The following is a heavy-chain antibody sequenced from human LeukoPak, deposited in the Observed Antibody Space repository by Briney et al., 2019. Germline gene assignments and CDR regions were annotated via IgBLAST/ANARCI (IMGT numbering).Heavy chain of an antibody. V-gene: IGHV4-4*07. CDR1: GGSIINYY. D-gene: IGHD6-19*01. J-gene: IGHJ4*02. Sequence: SETLSLTCTVSGGSIINYYWSWIRQPAGKALEWIGRIYASGSTSYNPSLKSRVTISVDKSKKQFSLKLTSVTAADTAVYYCARGEGAIAVAGYFDYWGQGTLVTVSS. CDR3: ARGEGAIAVAGYFDY. CDR2: IYASGST.